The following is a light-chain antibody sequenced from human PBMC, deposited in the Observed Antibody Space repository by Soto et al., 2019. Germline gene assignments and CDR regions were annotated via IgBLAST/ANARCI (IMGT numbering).Light chain of an antibody. V-gene: IGKV3-15*01. J-gene: IGKJ3*01. Sequence: IVLTQSPGTLSVSPGERVILSCRASQTLRNKLAWYQQKPGQAPRLLIYGGFTRATGIPARFSGSVSGTEFTLTINILQSEDFAIYYCQQHNAWPLTFGPGTKLDLK. CDR3: QQHNAWPLT. CDR1: QTLRNK. CDR2: GGF.